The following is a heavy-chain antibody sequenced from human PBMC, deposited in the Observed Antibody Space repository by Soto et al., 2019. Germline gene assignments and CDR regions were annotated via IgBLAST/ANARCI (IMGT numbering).Heavy chain of an antibody. CDR1: GYTFINYG. CDR3: ARDAPHLMYNWFDP. CDR2: ISAHNGNT. Sequence: GASVKVSCKAFGYTFINYGITWVRLAPGQGLEWMGWISAHNGNTNYAQKLQGRVTMTTDTSTRTAYMELRSLRSDDTAVYYCARDAPHLMYNWFDPWGQGTLVTVSS. V-gene: IGHV1-18*04. J-gene: IGHJ5*02. D-gene: IGHD3-10*02.